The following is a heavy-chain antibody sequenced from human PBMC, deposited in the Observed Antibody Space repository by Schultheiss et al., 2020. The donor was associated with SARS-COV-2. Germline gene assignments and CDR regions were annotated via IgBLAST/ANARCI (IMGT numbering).Heavy chain of an antibody. CDR3: ARGRVAYSSSWYRDRPTKYIQH. CDR2: INHSGST. CDR1: GGSISSSSYY. V-gene: IGHV4-39*07. J-gene: IGHJ1*01. D-gene: IGHD6-13*01. Sequence: SETLSLTCTVSGGSISSSSYYWGWIRQPPGKGLEWIGEINHSGSTNYNPSLKSRVTISVETSKNQFSLKLSSVTAADTAVYYCARGRVAYSSSWYRDRPTKYIQHWGQGTLVTVSS.